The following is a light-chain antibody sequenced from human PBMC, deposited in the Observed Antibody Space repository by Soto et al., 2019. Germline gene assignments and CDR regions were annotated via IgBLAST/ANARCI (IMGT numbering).Light chain of an antibody. Sequence: EIVLTQSPATLSLSPGERATLSCRASQSVSSYLAWYQQKPGQPPRLLIYGASSRATGIPDRFSGSGSGTDFTLTISRPEPEDFAVYYCHQYDRWTFGQGTKVDIK. V-gene: IGKV3-20*01. CDR2: GAS. CDR3: HQYDRWT. J-gene: IGKJ1*01. CDR1: QSVSSY.